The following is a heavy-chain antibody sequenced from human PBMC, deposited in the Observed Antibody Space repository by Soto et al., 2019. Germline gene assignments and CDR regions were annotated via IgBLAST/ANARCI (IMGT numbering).Heavy chain of an antibody. Sequence: SVKVSCKASGGTFSSYAISWVRQAPGQGLEWMGGIIPIFGTANYAQKFQGRVTITADRSTSTAYMELSSLRSEDTAVYYCARGSIAARAIDYWGQGTLVTVSS. J-gene: IGHJ4*02. CDR1: GGTFSSYA. CDR2: IIPIFGTA. D-gene: IGHD6-6*01. CDR3: ARGSIAARAIDY. V-gene: IGHV1-69*06.